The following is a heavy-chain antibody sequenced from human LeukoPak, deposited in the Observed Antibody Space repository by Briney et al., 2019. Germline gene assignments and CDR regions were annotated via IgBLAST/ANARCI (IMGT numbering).Heavy chain of an antibody. CDR1: GFTFSSYW. V-gene: IGHV3-74*01. CDR2: INSDGTST. CDR3: ARDGYCSNKRCYGMDV. Sequence: GGSLRLSCAASGFTFSSYWMHWVRQAPGKGLVWVSRINSDGTSTSYADSVKGRFTISRDNAKNTLYLQMNSLRAEDTAMYYCARDGYCSNKRCYGMDVWGQGTTVTVSS. J-gene: IGHJ6*02. D-gene: IGHD2-2*03.